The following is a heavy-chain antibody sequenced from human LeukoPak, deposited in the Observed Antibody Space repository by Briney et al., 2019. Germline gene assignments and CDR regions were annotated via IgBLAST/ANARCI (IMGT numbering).Heavy chain of an antibody. V-gene: IGHV1-2*07. Sequence: ASVKVSCKASGYTFTGYYMHWVRQAPGQGLEWMGWINPNSGGTNYAHKFQGRVTMTRDTSISTAYMELSRLRSDDTAVYYCARDIVMVTYWFDPWGQGTLVTVSS. CDR3: ARDIVMVTYWFDP. D-gene: IGHD5-18*01. J-gene: IGHJ5*02. CDR1: GYTFTGYY. CDR2: INPNSGGT.